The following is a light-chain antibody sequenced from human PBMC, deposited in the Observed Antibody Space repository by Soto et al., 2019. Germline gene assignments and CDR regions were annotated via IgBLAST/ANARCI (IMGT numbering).Light chain of an antibody. CDR3: QQYSSSLIT. CDR2: GVS. Sequence: EIVLALSPVALSLSPGGRATLSCRATQCVSSNSSAWYHQTPGQPPSLLMYGVSSRATGIPDRFSGSGSGTDFTLTISRLEPEDFAVYYCQQYSSSLITFGQGTRLEIK. J-gene: IGKJ5*01. CDR1: QCVSSNS. V-gene: IGKV3-20*01.